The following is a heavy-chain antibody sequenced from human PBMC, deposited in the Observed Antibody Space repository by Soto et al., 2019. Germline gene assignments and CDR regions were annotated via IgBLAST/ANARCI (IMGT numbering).Heavy chain of an antibody. CDR1: GGYFSGYY. CDR2: INHSGST. Sequence: SETLSLTCAVDGGYFSGYYWSWIRQPPGKGLEWIGEINHSGSTNYNPSLKSRVTISVDTSKNQFSLKLSSVTAADTAVYYCARGHGRYYDYVWGSYRYTGPFDYWGQGTLVTVSS. D-gene: IGHD3-16*02. V-gene: IGHV4-34*01. J-gene: IGHJ4*02. CDR3: ARGHGRYYDYVWGSYRYTGPFDY.